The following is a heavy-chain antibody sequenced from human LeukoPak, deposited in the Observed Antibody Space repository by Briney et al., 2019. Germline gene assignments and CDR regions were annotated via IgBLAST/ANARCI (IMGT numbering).Heavy chain of an antibody. J-gene: IGHJ5*02. CDR3: ARADRGFDGSWYWFDP. V-gene: IGHV1-2*02. D-gene: IGHD6-13*01. Sequence: ASVKVSCKASGYTFTGYYMHWVRQAPGQGLQWMGWINPNGGDTNYAQKFQGRVTMTRDTSISTAYMELSRLRSDDTAVYYCARADRGFDGSWYWFDPWGQGTLVTVSS. CDR2: INPNGGDT. CDR1: GYTFTGYY.